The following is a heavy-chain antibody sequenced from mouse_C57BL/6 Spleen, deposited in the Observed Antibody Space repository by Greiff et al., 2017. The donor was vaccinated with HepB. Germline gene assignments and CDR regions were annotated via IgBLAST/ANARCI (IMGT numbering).Heavy chain of an antibody. Sequence: QVQLQQPGAELVMPGASVKLSCKASGYTFTSYWMHWVKQRPGQGLEWIGEIDPSDSYTNYNQKFKGKSTLTVDKSSSTAYMQLSSLTSEDSAVYYCARNGGAMDYWDQGTSVTVSS. CDR2: IDPSDSYT. J-gene: IGHJ4*01. V-gene: IGHV1-69*01. CDR3: ARNGGAMDY. CDR1: GYTFTSYW.